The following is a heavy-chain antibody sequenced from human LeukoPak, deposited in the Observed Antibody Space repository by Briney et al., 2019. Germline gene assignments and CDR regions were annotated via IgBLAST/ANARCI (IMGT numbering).Heavy chain of an antibody. CDR3: AGDEYWVVRGASSL. Sequence: PSETLSLTCSVSGVSINDFYWTWGRQPPGKGLEWIGHIYSDGRTEYSPSLKSRLSLSVDTSKNQISLRLRSVTAADTAFYYCAGDEYWVVRGASSLWGQGTLVTVSS. CDR1: GVSINDFY. V-gene: IGHV4-59*01. J-gene: IGHJ4*02. D-gene: IGHD3-10*01. CDR2: IYSDGRT.